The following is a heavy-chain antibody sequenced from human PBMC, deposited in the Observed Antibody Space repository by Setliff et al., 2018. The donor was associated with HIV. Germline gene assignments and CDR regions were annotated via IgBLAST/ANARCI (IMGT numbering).Heavy chain of an antibody. CDR2: IYCSGST. CDR1: GGSISSYY. D-gene: IGHD1-7*01. CDR3: ARGVGTKYYYYYYMDV. Sequence: PSETLSLTCTVSGGSISSYYWSWIRQPPGKGLEWIGYIYCSGSTNYNPSLKSRVTISVDTSKNQFSLKLSSVTAADTAVYYCARGVGTKYYYYYYMDVWGKGTTVTVSS. V-gene: IGHV4-59*01. J-gene: IGHJ6*03.